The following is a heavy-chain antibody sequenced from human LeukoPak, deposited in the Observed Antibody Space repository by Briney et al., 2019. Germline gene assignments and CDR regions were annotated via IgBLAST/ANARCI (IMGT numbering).Heavy chain of an antibody. D-gene: IGHD3-22*01. CDR1: GFTVSSNY. V-gene: IGHV3-53*01. CDR2: IYSGGST. Sequence: PGGSLRLSCAASGFTVSSNYMSWVRQAPGKGLEWVSVIYSGGSTYYADSVKGRFTISRDNSKNTLYLQMNSLRAEDTAVYYCTKINAYHYDSSGYYFDYWGQGTLVTVSS. CDR3: TKINAYHYDSSGYYFDY. J-gene: IGHJ4*02.